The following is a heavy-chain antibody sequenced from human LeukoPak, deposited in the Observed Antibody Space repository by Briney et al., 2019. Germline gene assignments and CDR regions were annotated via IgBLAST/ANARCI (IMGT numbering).Heavy chain of an antibody. CDR2: ISAYNGNT. CDR3: AREGVTYYDFWSGYYTGIGFDY. J-gene: IGHJ4*02. V-gene: IGHV1-18*01. Sequence: RASVKVSCKDSGYTFTRYGISWVRPAPGRGLEWMGWISAYNGNTNYAQKLQGRVTMTTDTSTSTAYTELRSLRSDDTAVYYCAREGVTYYDFWSGYYTGIGFDYWGQGTLVTVSS. CDR1: GYTFTRYG. D-gene: IGHD3-3*01.